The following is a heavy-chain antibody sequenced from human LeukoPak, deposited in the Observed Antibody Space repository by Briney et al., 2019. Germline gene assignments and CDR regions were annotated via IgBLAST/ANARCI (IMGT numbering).Heavy chain of an antibody. V-gene: IGHV3-33*06. CDR3: GKVPFNLHIFDGLGGEGGGNVWDF. Sequence: GRSLRLSCAASGFTFSSYGMHWVRQAPGKGLEWVAVIWYDGSNKYYADSVKGRFTISRDNSKNTLYLQMNSLRAEDTAVYYVGKVPFNLHIFDGLGGEGGGNVWDFWAQGPRSPSL. J-gene: IGHJ6*02. CDR2: IWYDGSNK. CDR1: GFTFSSYG. D-gene: IGHD3-16*01.